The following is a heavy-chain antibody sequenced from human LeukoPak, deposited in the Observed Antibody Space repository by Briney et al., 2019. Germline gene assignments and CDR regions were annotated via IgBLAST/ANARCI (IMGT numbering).Heavy chain of an antibody. CDR1: GFTFSGYG. Sequence: GGSLRLSCAAPGFTFSGYGMHWVRQAPGKGLAWVAFIRYDGSNKYYADSVKGRFTISRDNSKNTLYLQMNSLRPEDTAVYYCAKDSKRWKTYYYEAGSYYFDYWGQGTRVTVSS. J-gene: IGHJ4*02. CDR2: IRYDGSNK. CDR3: AKDSKRWKTYYYEAGSYYFDY. V-gene: IGHV3-30*02. D-gene: IGHD3-10*01.